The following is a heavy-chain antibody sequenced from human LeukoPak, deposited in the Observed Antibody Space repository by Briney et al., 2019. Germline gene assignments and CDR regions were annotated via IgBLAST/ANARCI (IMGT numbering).Heavy chain of an antibody. D-gene: IGHD3-10*01. J-gene: IGHJ4*02. Sequence: GGSLRLSCAACGFTLSRNYLSWVRQVPGKGLEWVSLIYSGGSTDYTDTVRGGFTISRDNSKETLSLQINSLRAEDTAVYYCAGYCGSGSYIPSFDYWGQGTLVTVSS. V-gene: IGHV3-66*01. CDR2: IYSGGST. CDR3: AGYCGSGSYIPSFDY. CDR1: GFTLSRNY.